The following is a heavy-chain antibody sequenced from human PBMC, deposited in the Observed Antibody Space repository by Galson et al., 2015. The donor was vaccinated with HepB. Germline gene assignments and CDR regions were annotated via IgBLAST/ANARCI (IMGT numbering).Heavy chain of an antibody. CDR2: INEDGSEK. Sequence: SLRLSCAASAFTFSSYWMSWVRQAPGKGLEWLAYINEDGSEKYYVDSVKGRSTISRDNAKKSLYLQMNSLRAEDTAVYYCAGYDVWGQGTAVAVSS. CDR3: AGYDV. V-gene: IGHV3-7*01. J-gene: IGHJ6*02. CDR1: AFTFSSYW.